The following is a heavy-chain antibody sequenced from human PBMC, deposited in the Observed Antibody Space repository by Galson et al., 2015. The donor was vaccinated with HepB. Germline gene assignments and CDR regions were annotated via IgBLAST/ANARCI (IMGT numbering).Heavy chain of an antibody. CDR2: INASSGGT. CDR1: GYTFTGYY. D-gene: IGHD3-10*01. Sequence: SVKVSCKASGYTFTGYYIHWVRQAPGQGLEWMGWINASSGGTKYAQKFQGRVTMTRDTSISTAYMELSSLTSDDAAVYYCIWFGERISGYWGQGTLVIVSA. CDR3: IWFGERISGY. J-gene: IGHJ4*02. V-gene: IGHV1-2*02.